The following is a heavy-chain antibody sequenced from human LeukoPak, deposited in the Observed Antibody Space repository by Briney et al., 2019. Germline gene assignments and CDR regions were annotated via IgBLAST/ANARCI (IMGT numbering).Heavy chain of an antibody. CDR2: IIPILGIA. D-gene: IGHD3-3*01. CDR1: GGTFSSYA. CDR3: AIYDFWSGLDY. J-gene: IGHJ4*02. V-gene: IGHV1-69*04. Sequence: SVKVSCKASGGTFSSYAISWVRQAPGQGLEWMGRIIPILGIANYAQKFQGRVTITADKSTSTAYMELSSLRSEDTAVYYCAIYDFWSGLDYWGQGTLVTVSS.